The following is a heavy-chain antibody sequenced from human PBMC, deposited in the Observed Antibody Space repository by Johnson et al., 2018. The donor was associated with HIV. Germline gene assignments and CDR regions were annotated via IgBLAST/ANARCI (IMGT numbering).Heavy chain of an antibody. CDR2: ISYDGSNK. J-gene: IGHJ3*02. D-gene: IGHD3-22*01. V-gene: IGHV3-30*03. CDR1: GLSFSNYD. CDR3: TTALVVITHRPRGDAFDI. Sequence: QEQLVESGGGVVQPGKSLRLSCGASGLSFSNYDMHWVRQAPGKGLQWVADISYDGSNKYYAESVKGRFTISRDNSKNTLYLQMKSLKTEHTAVYYCTTALVVITHRPRGDAFDIWGQGTMVTVSS.